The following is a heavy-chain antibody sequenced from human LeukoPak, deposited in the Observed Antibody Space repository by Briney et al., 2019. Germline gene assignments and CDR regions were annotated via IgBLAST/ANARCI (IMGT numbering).Heavy chain of an antibody. CDR1: GYTFTSYG. CDR2: ISAYNGNT. Sequence: ASVKVSCKASGYTFTSYGISWVRQAPGQGLEWMGWISAYNGNTNYAQKLQGRVTMTTDTSTTTAYMELKSLRPVDTAVYYCARTGSSTGWYSVNFDSWGQGTLVTVSS. J-gene: IGHJ4*02. D-gene: IGHD6-19*01. V-gene: IGHV1-18*01. CDR3: ARTGSSTGWYSVNFDS.